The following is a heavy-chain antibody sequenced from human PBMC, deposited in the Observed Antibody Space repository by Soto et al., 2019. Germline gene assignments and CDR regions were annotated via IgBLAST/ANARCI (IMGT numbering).Heavy chain of an antibody. CDR1: GFSFSNYW. CDR3: ARGRYYYYGMEV. CDR2: ISTGGGTP. Sequence: PGGSLRLSCAACGFSFSNYWMHWVRQGPGKGLVWVSRISTGGGTPSYADSVRGRFTISRDNAKNTLYLQMNSLRAEDTAVYYCARGRYYYYGMEVWGQGTTVTVSS. J-gene: IGHJ6*02. V-gene: IGHV3-74*01.